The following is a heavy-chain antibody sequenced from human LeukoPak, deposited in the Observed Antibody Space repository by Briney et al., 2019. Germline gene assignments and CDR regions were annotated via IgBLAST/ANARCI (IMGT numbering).Heavy chain of an antibody. CDR2: IYHSGST. D-gene: IGHD2-15*01. CDR3: ARGCSGGSCYGGPRFDP. V-gene: IGHV4-38-2*02. Sequence: SETLSLTCTVSGYSISSGYYWGWIRQPPGKGLEWIGSIYHSGSTYYNPSLKSRVTISVDTSKNQFSLKLSSVTAADTAVYYCARGCSGGSCYGGPRFDPWGQGTLVTVSS. J-gene: IGHJ5*02. CDR1: GYSISSGYY.